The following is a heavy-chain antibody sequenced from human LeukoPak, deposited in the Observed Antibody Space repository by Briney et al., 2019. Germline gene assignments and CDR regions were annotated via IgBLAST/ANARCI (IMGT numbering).Heavy chain of an antibody. CDR3: AREERGLAIDY. V-gene: IGHV3-64*01. D-gene: IGHD3/OR15-3a*01. CDR2: INSNGDST. J-gene: IGHJ4*02. CDR1: GFTFSSYE. Sequence: GSLRLSCAASGFTFSSYEMNWVRQAPGKGLEYVSAINSNGDSTYYGNSVKGRFTISRDNSKSTLYLQMGSLRPADTAVYYCAREERGLAIDYWGQGALVTVSS.